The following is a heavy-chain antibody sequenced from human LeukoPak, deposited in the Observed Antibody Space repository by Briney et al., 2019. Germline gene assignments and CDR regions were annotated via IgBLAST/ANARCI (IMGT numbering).Heavy chain of an antibody. CDR1: GGSISSYY. D-gene: IGHD2/OR15-2a*01. CDR3: ARGGYYYPPFDY. J-gene: IGHJ4*02. V-gene: IGHV4-59*08. Sequence: SETLSLTCTVSGGSISSYYWSWIRQPPGKGLEWIGYIYYSGGTNYNPSLKSRVTISVDTSKNQFSLKLSSVTAADTAVYYCARGGYYYPPFDYWGQGTLVTVSS. CDR2: IYYSGGT.